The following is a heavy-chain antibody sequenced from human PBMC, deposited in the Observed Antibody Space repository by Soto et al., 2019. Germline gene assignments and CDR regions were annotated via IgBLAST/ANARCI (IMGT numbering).Heavy chain of an antibody. CDR3: ARRARPDFYYMDV. Sequence: PGGSLRLSCAASGFTLSGYAMGWVRQAPGKGLEYVSGISSNGVGTYYANSVQGRFTISRDNSKNTVYLQMGSLRPEDMAVYYRARRARPDFYYMDVWGKGTTVTVSS. CDR1: GFTLSGYA. V-gene: IGHV3-64*01. D-gene: IGHD6-6*01. J-gene: IGHJ6*03. CDR2: ISSNGVGT.